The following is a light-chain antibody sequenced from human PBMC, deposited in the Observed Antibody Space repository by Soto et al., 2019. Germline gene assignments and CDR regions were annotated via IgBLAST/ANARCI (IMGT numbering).Light chain of an antibody. V-gene: IGKV3-20*01. CDR2: SAS. CDR1: QSIAGTF. CDR3: QQYRRSPRT. J-gene: IGKJ1*01. Sequence: EIVLTQSPGTLSLSPGERATLSCRASQSIAGTFLAWYQQKPGQAPRLLIHSASSRATGIPDRFSGSGSGTDFTLSISRLEPEDFAVYYCQQYRRSPRTFGQGNKVEMK.